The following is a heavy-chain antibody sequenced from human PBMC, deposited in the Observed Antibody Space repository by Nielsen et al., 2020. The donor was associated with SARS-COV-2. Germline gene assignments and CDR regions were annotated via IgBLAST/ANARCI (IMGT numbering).Heavy chain of an antibody. CDR3: ASHPSYYYDSSGYYGGFDY. J-gene: IGHJ4*02. Sequence: SETLSLTCTVSGGSISSSSYYWGWIRQPPGKGLEWIGSIYYSGSTYYNPSLKSRVTISVDTSKNQFSLKLSSVTAADTAVYYCASHPSYYYDSSGYYGGFDYWGQGTLVTVSS. V-gene: IGHV4-39*07. D-gene: IGHD3-22*01. CDR2: IYYSGST. CDR1: GGSISSSSYY.